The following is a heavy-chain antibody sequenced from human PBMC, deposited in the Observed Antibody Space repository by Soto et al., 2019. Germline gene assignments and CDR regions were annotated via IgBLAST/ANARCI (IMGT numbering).Heavy chain of an antibody. CDR2: IYYSGST. Sequence: PSETLSLTCTVSGGSISSGGYYWSWIRQHPGKGLEWIGYIYYSGSTYYNPSLKSRVTISVDTSKNQFSLKLSSVTAADTAVYYCARCVTMVRGVIHTPYFDYWGQGTPVTVSS. CDR1: GGSISSGGYY. CDR3: ARCVTMVRGVIHTPYFDY. D-gene: IGHD3-10*01. V-gene: IGHV4-31*03. J-gene: IGHJ4*02.